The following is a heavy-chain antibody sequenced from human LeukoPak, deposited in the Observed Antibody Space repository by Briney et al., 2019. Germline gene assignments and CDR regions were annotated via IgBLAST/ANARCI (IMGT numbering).Heavy chain of an antibody. V-gene: IGHV1-8*03. J-gene: IGHJ6*03. D-gene: IGHD6-13*01. Sequence: ASVKVSCKASGYTFTSYDINWVRQATGQGLEWMGWMNLNSGNTGYAQKFQGRVTITRNTSISTAYMELSSLRSEDTAVYYCARGRRIAAAGFLTSYLYYYYMDGWGKGTTVTVSS. CDR2: MNLNSGNT. CDR3: ARGRRIAAAGFLTSYLYYYYMDG. CDR1: GYTFTSYD.